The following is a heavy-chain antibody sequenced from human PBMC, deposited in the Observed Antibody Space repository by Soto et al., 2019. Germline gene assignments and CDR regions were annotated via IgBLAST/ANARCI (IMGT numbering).Heavy chain of an antibody. CDR1: GFTFSTYS. CDR3: ARGACSGGSCDSWNQYFDY. J-gene: IGHJ4*02. CDR2: ISSSSSTI. Sequence: EVQLVDSGGGLVQPGGSLRLSCAASGFTFSTYSMNWVRQAPGKGLEWVSYISSSSSTIYFADSVRGRFTISRDNAKNSMYLQMNSLRAEATAVYYCARGACSGGSCDSWNQYFDYWGQGTLVTVSS. D-gene: IGHD2-15*01. V-gene: IGHV3-48*01.